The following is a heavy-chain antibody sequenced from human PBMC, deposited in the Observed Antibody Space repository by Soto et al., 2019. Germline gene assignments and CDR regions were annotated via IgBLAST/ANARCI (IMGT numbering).Heavy chain of an antibody. D-gene: IGHD6-19*01. CDR1: GYTFSSYG. V-gene: IGHV1-18*04. Sequence: QVQLVQSGVEVKKPGASVKVSCKASGYTFSSYGVSWVRQAPGHGLECMGWIGAYNGYTNYAQKFQGRVTMTTDTAASKAHMELRSRRADATAVFFCSRDLMGLAVTHYHDYAIDVWGQGTTFTVSS. CDR2: IGAYNGYT. J-gene: IGHJ6*02. CDR3: SRDLMGLAVTHYHDYAIDV.